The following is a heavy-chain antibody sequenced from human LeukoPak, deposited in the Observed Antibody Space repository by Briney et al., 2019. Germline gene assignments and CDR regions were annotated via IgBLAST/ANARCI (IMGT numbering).Heavy chain of an antibody. CDR1: GFTFSDYY. CDR2: ISSSGSTI. Sequence: GGSLRLSCAASGFTFSDYYMSWIRQAPGKGLEWVSYISSSGSTIYYADSVKGRFTISRDNAKNSLYLQMNSLRAEDTAVYYCARDYCSSTSCYQPRDAFDIWGQGTMVTVSS. CDR3: ARDYCSSTSCYQPRDAFDI. J-gene: IGHJ3*02. D-gene: IGHD2-2*01. V-gene: IGHV3-11*04.